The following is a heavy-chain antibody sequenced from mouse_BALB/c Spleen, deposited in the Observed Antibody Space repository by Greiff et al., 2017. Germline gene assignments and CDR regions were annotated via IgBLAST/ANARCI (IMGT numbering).Heavy chain of an antibody. J-gene: IGHJ4*01. D-gene: IGHD4-1*01. CDR2: ISNGGGST. CDR3: ASLGSAMDY. Sequence: EVKLMESGGGLVQPGGSLKLSCAASGFTFSSYTMSWVRQTPEKRLEWVAYISNGGGSTYYPDTVKGRFTISRDNAKNTLYLQMSSLKSEDTAMYYCASLGSAMDYWGQGTSVTVSS. CDR1: GFTFSSYT. V-gene: IGHV5-12-2*01.